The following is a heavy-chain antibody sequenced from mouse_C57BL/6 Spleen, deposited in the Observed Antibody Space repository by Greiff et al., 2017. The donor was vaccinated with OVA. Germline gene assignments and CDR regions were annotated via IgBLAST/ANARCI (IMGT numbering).Heavy chain of an antibody. CDR1: GYTFTSYW. V-gene: IGHV1-61*01. J-gene: IGHJ4*01. Sequence: VQLQQPGAELVRPGSSVKLSCKASGYTFTSYWMDWVKQRPGQGLEWIGNIYPSDSETHYNQKFKDKATLTVDKSSSTAYMQLSSLTSEDSAVYYCARGYGSSSYYYAMDYWGQGTSVTVSS. D-gene: IGHD1-1*01. CDR3: ARGYGSSSYYYAMDY. CDR2: IYPSDSET.